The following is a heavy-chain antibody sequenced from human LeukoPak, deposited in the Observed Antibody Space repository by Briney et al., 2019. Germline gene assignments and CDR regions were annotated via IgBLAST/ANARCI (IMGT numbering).Heavy chain of an antibody. CDR3: AKPSRGAAGTFGY. D-gene: IGHD6-13*01. V-gene: IGHV3-23*01. J-gene: IGHJ4*02. Sequence: GGSLRLSCAASGFTFRTYAMTWVRQAPGKGLEWVSAFTGSGSATYYADSVKGRFTISRDNSKNTLYLQMNSLRAEDTAVYYCAKPSRGAAGTFGYWGQGTLVTV. CDR2: FTGSGSAT. CDR1: GFTFRTYA.